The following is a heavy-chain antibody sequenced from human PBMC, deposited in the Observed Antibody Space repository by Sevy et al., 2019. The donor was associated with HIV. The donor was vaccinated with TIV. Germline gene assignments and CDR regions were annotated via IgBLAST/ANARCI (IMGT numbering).Heavy chain of an antibody. CDR3: VKGKRGFCSGGSCYHYYYYYYMDV. D-gene: IGHD2-15*01. J-gene: IGHJ6*03. V-gene: IGHV3-64D*06. CDR1: GFTFSSYA. Sequence: GGSLRLSCSVSGFTFSSYAMHWVRQAPGKGLEYVSAISSNGGSTYYADSVKGRFTISRDNSKNTLYLQMSSVRAEDTAVYYCVKGKRGFCSGGSCYHYYYYYYMDVWGKGTTVTVSS. CDR2: ISSNGGST.